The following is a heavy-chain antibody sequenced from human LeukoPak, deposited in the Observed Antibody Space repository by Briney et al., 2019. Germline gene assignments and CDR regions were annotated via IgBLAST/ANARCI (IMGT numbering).Heavy chain of an antibody. V-gene: IGHV3-74*01. CDR1: GFTFSSYW. CDR3: ARDFLHLGG. Sequence: PGGSLRLSCAASGFTFSSYWMHWVRHAPGKGLVWVSRIKTDGSNTNYADSVKGRFTISRDNAKNTLYLQMSSLRADDTAVYYCARDFLHLGGWGQGTMVTVSS. D-gene: IGHD3-16*01. J-gene: IGHJ3*01. CDR2: IKTDGSNT.